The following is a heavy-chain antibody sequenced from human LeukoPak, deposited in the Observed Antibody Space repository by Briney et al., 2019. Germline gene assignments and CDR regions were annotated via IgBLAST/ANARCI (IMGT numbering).Heavy chain of an antibody. Sequence: PSETLSLTCTVSGGSISSSSYYWGWIRQPPGKGLEWIGSIYYSGSTYYNPSLKSRVTISVDTSKNQFSLKLSSVTAADTAVYYCARVRRITIFGVVIPNYFDYWGQGTLVTVSS. CDR1: GGSISSSSYY. V-gene: IGHV4-39*07. D-gene: IGHD3-3*01. J-gene: IGHJ4*02. CDR3: ARVRRITIFGVVIPNYFDY. CDR2: IYYSGST.